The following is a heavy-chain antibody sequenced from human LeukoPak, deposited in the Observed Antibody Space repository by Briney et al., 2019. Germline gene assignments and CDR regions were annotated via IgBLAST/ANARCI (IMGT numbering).Heavy chain of an antibody. Sequence: GASVKVSCKASGGTFSSYAISWVRQAPGQGLEWMGGIIPTFGTANYAQKFQGRVTITADKSTSTAYMELSSLRSEDTAVYYCALSWGYSYGYDYWGQGTLVTVSS. D-gene: IGHD5-18*01. V-gene: IGHV1-69*06. CDR1: GGTFSSYA. CDR2: IIPTFGTA. CDR3: ALSWGYSYGYDY. J-gene: IGHJ4*02.